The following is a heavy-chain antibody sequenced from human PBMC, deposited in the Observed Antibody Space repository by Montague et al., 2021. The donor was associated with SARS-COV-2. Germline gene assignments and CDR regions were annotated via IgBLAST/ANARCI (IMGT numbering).Heavy chain of an antibody. Sequence: SETLSLTCAVHGGSFSGYYWNWIRQPPGKGLEWIGEINHGGNTNYNPSLKNRFTISVNTSKNQFSLKLTSVAATDTAVYYCARLRDGVVPSPILGIGPYFTYYYIDVWGQGTTVTVSS. J-gene: IGHJ6*03. V-gene: IGHV4-34*01. CDR3: ARLRDGVVPSPILGIGPYFTYYYIDV. CDR2: INHGGNT. CDR1: GGSFSGYY. D-gene: IGHD2-15*01.